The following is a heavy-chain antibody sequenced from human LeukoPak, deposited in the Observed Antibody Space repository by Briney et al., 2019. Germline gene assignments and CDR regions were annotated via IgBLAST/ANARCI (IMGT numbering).Heavy chain of an antibody. Sequence: GGSLRLSCAASGFTFGDYYMSWIRQAPGKGPEWVSYISSSSSYTNYADSVKGRFTISRDNAKNSLYLQMNSLRAEDTAVYYCARVALDYDILTGYYIPVFDYWGQGTLVTVSS. V-gene: IGHV3-11*06. D-gene: IGHD3-9*01. CDR2: ISSSSSYT. J-gene: IGHJ4*02. CDR3: ARVALDYDILTGYYIPVFDY. CDR1: GFTFGDYY.